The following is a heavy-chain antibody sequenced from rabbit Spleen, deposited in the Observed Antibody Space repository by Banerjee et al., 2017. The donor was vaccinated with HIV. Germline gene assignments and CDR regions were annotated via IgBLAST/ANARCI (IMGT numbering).Heavy chain of an antibody. CDR3: ARGNGDLNRINL. CDR1: GFSFSSSYW. V-gene: IGHV1S45*01. D-gene: IGHD2-1*01. CDR2: IYAGSSGRT. J-gene: IGHJ4*01. Sequence: QEQLEESGGDLVKPEGSLTLTCTASGFSFSSSYWICWVRQAPGKGLEWIACIYAGSSGRTYYASWAKGRFTISKTSSTTVTLQVTSLTGADTATYFCARGNGDLNRINLWGPGTLVTVS.